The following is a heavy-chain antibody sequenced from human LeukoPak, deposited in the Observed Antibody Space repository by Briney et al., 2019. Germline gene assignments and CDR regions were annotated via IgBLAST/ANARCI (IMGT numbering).Heavy chain of an antibody. J-gene: IGHJ4*02. Sequence: GGSLRLSCAASGFTFSSYAMSWVRQAPGKGLEWVSTISGGSTSYADSVKGRFTISRDNAKNSLYLQMNSLRAEDTAVYYCARDLYIHFHDYWGQGTLVTVSS. V-gene: IGHV3-23*01. D-gene: IGHD2-2*02. CDR3: ARDLYIHFHDY. CDR2: ISGGST. CDR1: GFTFSSYA.